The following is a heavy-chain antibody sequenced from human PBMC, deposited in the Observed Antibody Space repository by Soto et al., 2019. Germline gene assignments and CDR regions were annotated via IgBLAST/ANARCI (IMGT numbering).Heavy chain of an antibody. CDR2: ISYDGRNK. D-gene: IGHD3-10*01. V-gene: IGHV3-30*18. CDR1: GFTFSSYG. J-gene: IGHJ5*02. Sequence: QVQLVESGGGVVQPGRSLRLSCAASGFTFSSYGMHWVRQAPGKGLEWVAVISYDGRNKYYADSVKGRFTISRDNSKNTLYLQRNSLRAEDTAVYHCAKDLFSSGSGGLEWFDPWGQGSLVTVSS. CDR3: AKDLFSSGSGGLEWFDP.